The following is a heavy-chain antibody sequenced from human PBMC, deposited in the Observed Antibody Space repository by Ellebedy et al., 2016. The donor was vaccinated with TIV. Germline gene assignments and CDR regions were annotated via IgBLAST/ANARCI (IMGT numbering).Heavy chain of an antibody. CDR2: IYHSGST. V-gene: IGHV4-4*02. D-gene: IGHD6-6*01. CDR3: ARVRTIAARPNYYYGMDV. Sequence: SETLSLXXAVSGGSISSSNWWSWVRQPPGKGLEWIGEIYHSGSTNYNPSLKSRVTISVDKSKNQFSLKLSSVTAADTAVYYCARVRTIAARPNYYYGMDVWGQGTTVTVSS. J-gene: IGHJ6*02. CDR1: GGSISSSNW.